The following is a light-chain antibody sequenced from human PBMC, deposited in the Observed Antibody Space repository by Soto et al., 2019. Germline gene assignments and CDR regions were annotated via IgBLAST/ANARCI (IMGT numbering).Light chain of an antibody. CDR2: GAS. CDR3: QQSDRFPYT. Sequence: DIVLTQSPGTLSLSAGERATLSCRASQSVSSNYLAWYQQKPGQAPRLLIYGASSSATGIPDTFSGSGSGADFTLTITGLQPEESAVYYCQQSDRFPYTFGQGTKLEIK. CDR1: QSVSSNY. V-gene: IGKV3-20*01. J-gene: IGKJ2*01.